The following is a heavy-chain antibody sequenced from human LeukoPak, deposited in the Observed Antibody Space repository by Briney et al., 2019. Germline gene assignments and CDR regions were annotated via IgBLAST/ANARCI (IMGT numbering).Heavy chain of an antibody. CDR2: ISAYNGNT. CDR3: ARDLWYGGNSGPMA. D-gene: IGHD4-23*01. Sequence: ASVKVSCKASGYTFTSYGISWVRQAPGRGLEWMGWISAYNGNTNYAQKLQGRVTMTTDTSTSTAYMELRSLRSDDTAVYYCARDLWYGGNSGPMAWGQGTLVTVSS. J-gene: IGHJ5*02. V-gene: IGHV1-18*01. CDR1: GYTFTSYG.